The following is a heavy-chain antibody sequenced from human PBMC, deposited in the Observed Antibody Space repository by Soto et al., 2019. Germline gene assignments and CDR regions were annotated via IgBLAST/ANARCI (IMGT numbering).Heavy chain of an antibody. CDR2: INPNSGGT. J-gene: IGHJ6*02. D-gene: IGHD2-15*01. Sequence: ASVKVSCKASGYTFPGYYMHWVRQAPGQGLEWMGWINPNSGGTNYAQKFQGWVTMTRDTSISTAYMELSRLRSDDTAVYYCARVCSGGSCYSGVRGMDVWGQGTTVTVSS. CDR3: ARVCSGGSCYSGVRGMDV. CDR1: GYTFPGYY. V-gene: IGHV1-2*04.